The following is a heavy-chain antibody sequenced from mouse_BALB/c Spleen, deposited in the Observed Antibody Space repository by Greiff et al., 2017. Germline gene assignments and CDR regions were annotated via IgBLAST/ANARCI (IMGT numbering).Heavy chain of an antibody. Sequence: EVQGVESGGGLVKPGGSLKLSCAASGFTFSDYYMYWVRQTPEKRLEWVATISDGGSYTYYPDSVKGRFTISRDNAKNNLYLQMSSLKSEDTAMYYCARDLAVVAYYAMDYWGQGTSVTVSS. CDR2: ISDGGSYT. CDR3: ARDLAVVAYYAMDY. CDR1: GFTFSDYY. V-gene: IGHV5-4*02. D-gene: IGHD1-1*01. J-gene: IGHJ4*01.